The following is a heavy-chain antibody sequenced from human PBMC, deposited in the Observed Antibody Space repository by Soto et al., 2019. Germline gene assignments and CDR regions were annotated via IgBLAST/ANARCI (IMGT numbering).Heavy chain of an antibody. CDR1: GGSISSYY. Sequence: QVQLQESGPGLVKPSETLSLTCTVSGGSISSYYWSWIRQPPGKGLEWIGYIYNSGSTNYNPSLKSRVTISLDTSENQFSLKLSSVTAADTAVYYCASHPGLSAMDVWGQGTTVTVSS. CDR2: IYNSGST. V-gene: IGHV4-59*01. J-gene: IGHJ6*02. CDR3: ASHPGLSAMDV.